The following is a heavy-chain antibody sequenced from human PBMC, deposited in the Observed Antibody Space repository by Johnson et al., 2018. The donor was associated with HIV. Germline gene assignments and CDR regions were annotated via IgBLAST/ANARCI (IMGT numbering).Heavy chain of an antibody. J-gene: IGHJ3*02. CDR3: AKAGTSVVPAVHYGSNAFDI. Sequence: VQLVESGGGVVQPGGSLRLSCAASGFTVSSNYMSWVRQAPGKGLEWVSVIYSGVRTYYADSVKGRFTISRDNSKNTLYLQMNSLRAEDTAVYYCAKAGTSVVPAVHYGSNAFDIWGQWTMVTVSS. CDR1: GFTVSSNY. D-gene: IGHD2-2*01. CDR2: IYSGVRT. V-gene: IGHV3-66*01.